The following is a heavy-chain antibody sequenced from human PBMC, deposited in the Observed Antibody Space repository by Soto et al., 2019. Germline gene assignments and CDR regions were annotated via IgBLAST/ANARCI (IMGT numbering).Heavy chain of an antibody. V-gene: IGHV3-7*01. CDR1: GFTFSSYW. CDR2: IRQDGTDK. CDR3: ARDKNNKQGFDP. Sequence: VQLVESGGGLVQPGGSLRLSCAASGFTFSSYWMSWVRQAPGKGLEWVANIRQDGTDKNYVDSVNGRFTISRDNTKNSLYLQMNSLRVDDTAVYFCARDKNNKQGFDPWGHGTLVTVSS. J-gene: IGHJ5*02.